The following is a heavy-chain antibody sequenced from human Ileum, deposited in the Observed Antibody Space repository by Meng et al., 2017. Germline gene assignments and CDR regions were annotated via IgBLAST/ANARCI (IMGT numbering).Heavy chain of an antibody. D-gene: IGHD3-10*01. J-gene: IGHJ4*02. CDR1: GGSFSGYY. V-gene: IGHV4-34*01. CDR2: IHNNGST. CDR3: ARGVWLVRGVIISSFDY. Sequence: QVRLQSLGAGLLKPSETLSLTCTVYGGSFSGYYRSWIRQPPEKGLEWIGEIHNNGSTNYNPYLKSRVTTSVDTSKNQFSLKLTSGTAADTAVYYCARGVWLVRGVIISSFDYWGQGALVTVSS.